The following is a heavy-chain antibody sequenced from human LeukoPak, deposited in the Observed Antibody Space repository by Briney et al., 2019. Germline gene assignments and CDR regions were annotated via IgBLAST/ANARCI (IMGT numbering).Heavy chain of an antibody. CDR3: ARGPYGIAAFDY. CDR1: GGSLSGYY. J-gene: IGHJ4*02. CDR2: INHSGST. V-gene: IGHV4-34*01. D-gene: IGHD6-13*01. Sequence: SETLSLTCAVYGGSLSGYYWSWIRQPPGKGLEWIGEINHSGSTNYNPSLKSRVTISVDTSKNQFSLKLSSVTAADTAVYYCARGPYGIAAFDYWGQGTLVTVSS.